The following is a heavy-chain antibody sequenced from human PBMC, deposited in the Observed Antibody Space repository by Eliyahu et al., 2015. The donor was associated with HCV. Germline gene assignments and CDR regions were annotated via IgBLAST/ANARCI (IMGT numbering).Heavy chain of an antibody. CDR1: GXTXSSXA. CDR3: AGATYYYDSSGFGGYYFDY. CDR2: IIPXFGIA. Sequence: QXQLVQSGAEVKKPGSSVKVSCXASGXTXSSXAISWVRQAPGQGLEXMGGIIPXFGIANYAQKFQGRVTITAXKSTSTAYMELSSLRSEDTAVYYCAGATYYYDSSGFGGYYFDYWGQGTLVTVSS. V-gene: IGHV1-69*17. D-gene: IGHD3-22*01. J-gene: IGHJ4*02.